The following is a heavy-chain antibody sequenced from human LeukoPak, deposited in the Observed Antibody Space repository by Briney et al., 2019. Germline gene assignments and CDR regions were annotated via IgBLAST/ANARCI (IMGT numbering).Heavy chain of an antibody. J-gene: IGHJ5*02. CDR1: GYSFTGYY. CDR3: ASAYDSSGFNTRPWFIT. V-gene: IGHV1-2*02. CDR2: INPKSGGT. Sequence: GASVKVSCKASGYSFTGYYMHWVRQAPGQGLEWMGWINPKSGGTNCAQKFQGRVTMTRDTSISTAYMELSRLRSDDTAVYYCASAYDSSGFNTRPWFITWWQGTLV. D-gene: IGHD3-22*01.